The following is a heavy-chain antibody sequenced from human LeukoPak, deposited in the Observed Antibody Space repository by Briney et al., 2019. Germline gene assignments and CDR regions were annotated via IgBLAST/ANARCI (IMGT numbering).Heavy chain of an antibody. Sequence: PGGSLRLSCAASGFTFSSYAMSWVRQAPGKGVEWVSAISGSGGSTYYADSVKGRFTISRDNSKNTLYLQMNSLRAEDTAVYYCAKDNHRAIRLYCSGGSCFDYWGRGTLVTVSS. CDR3: AKDNHRAIRLYCSGGSCFDY. J-gene: IGHJ4*02. V-gene: IGHV3-23*01. CDR1: GFTFSSYA. D-gene: IGHD2-15*01. CDR2: ISGSGGST.